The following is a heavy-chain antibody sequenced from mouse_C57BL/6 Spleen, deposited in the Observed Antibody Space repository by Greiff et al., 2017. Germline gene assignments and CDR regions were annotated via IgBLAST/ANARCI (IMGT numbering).Heavy chain of an antibody. J-gene: IGHJ1*03. CDR3: APRDGGYFDV. D-gene: IGHD3-3*01. CDR1: GYTFTSYW. CDR2: IDPSDSYT. V-gene: IGHV1-59*01. Sequence: QVQLQQPGAELVRPGTSVKLSCKASGYTFTSYWMHWVKQRPGQGLEWIGVIDPSDSYTNYNQKFKGKATLTVDTSSSTAYMQLSSLTSEDSAVYYCAPRDGGYFDVWGTGTTVTVSS.